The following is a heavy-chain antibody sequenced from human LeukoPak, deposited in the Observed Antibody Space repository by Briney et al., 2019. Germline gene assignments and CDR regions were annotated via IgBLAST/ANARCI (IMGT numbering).Heavy chain of an antibody. CDR3: ARDPYSGAYGHLYYYYMDV. CDR1: GFTFSTYN. CDR2: ITSSSAYM. J-gene: IGHJ6*03. V-gene: IGHV3-21*01. Sequence: PGGSLRLSCAASGFTFSTYNMNWVRQAPGKGLQWVSSITSSSAYMYYADSVKGRFTISRGNAENSLYLQMNSLRAEGTAVYYCARDPYSGAYGHLYYYYMDVWGKGTTVTVSS. D-gene: IGHD1-26*01.